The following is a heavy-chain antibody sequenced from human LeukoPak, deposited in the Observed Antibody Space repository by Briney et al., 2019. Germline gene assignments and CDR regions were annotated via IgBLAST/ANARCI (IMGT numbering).Heavy chain of an antibody. V-gene: IGHV3-23*01. D-gene: IGHD3-22*01. J-gene: IGHJ4*02. CDR2: ISGSGGST. Sequence: PGRSLRLSCAASGFSFSGYAMHWVRQAPGKGLEWVSAISGSGGSTYYADSVKGRFTISRDNSKNTLYLQMNSLRAEDTAVYYCARDPLLLGVSFDYWGQGTLVTVSS. CDR1: GFSFSGYA. CDR3: ARDPLLLGVSFDY.